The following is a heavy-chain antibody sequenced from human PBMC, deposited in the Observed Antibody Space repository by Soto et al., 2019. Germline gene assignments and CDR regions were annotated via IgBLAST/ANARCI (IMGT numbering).Heavy chain of an antibody. J-gene: IGHJ4*02. CDR1: GGSISSGGYY. V-gene: IGHV4-31*03. CDR2: IYYSGST. D-gene: IGHD6-6*01. CDR3: ARVSGIAARPKAYYFDY. Sequence: SETLSLTCTVSGGSISSGGYYWSWIRQHPGKGLEWIGYIYYSGSTYYNPSLKSRVTISVDTSKNQFSLKLSSVTAADTAVYYCARVSGIAARPKAYYFDYWGQGTLVTVSS.